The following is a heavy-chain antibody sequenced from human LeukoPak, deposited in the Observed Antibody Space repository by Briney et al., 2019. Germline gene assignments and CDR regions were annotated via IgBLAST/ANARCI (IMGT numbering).Heavy chain of an antibody. CDR3: TRGRSTGDPYYSEC. CDR2: MNPNSGST. J-gene: IGHJ4*02. V-gene: IGHV1-8*01. Sequence: ASVKVSSTASVSTFTTYDITWVREATGQGLEWMGWMNPNSGSTGYAQKFQGRVTITRNTSISTAYMELSGLRSEDTAVYYCTRGRSTGDPYYSECWGQGTLVTVSS. CDR1: VSTFTTYD.